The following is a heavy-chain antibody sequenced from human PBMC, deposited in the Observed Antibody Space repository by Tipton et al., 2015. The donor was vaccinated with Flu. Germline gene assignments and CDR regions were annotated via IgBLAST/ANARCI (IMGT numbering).Heavy chain of an antibody. D-gene: IGHD5-24*01. Sequence: QLVQSGGGLVQPGGSLRLSCAASGFTLSSYWMNWVRQAPGKGLEWVANIKQDGSEKYYVDSVKGRFTISRDNAKNSMYLQMNSLRVEDTAVYYCARLRDNYWGQGTLVTVSS. CDR2: IKQDGSEK. CDR1: GFTLSSYW. CDR3: ARLRDNY. V-gene: IGHV3-7*01. J-gene: IGHJ4*02.